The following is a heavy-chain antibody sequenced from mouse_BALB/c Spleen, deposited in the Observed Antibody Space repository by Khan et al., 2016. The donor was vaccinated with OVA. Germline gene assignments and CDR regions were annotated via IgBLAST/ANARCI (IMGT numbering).Heavy chain of an antibody. CDR3: ARLLINFDY. V-gene: IGHV1S81*02. CDR2: INPSNGRT. CDR1: GYTLTSYW. Sequence: QVQLQQPGAELVNPGASVNLSCKASGYTLTSYWMHWVKQRPGQGLEWIGEINPSNGRTNYNEKFKSKATLTVDKSSSTAHMQLSSPTSEDSAVYYCARLLINFDYWGQGTTLTVSS. J-gene: IGHJ2*01. D-gene: IGHD2-1*01.